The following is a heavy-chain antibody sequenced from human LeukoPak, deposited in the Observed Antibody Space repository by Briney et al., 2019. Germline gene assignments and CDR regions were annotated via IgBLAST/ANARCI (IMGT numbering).Heavy chain of an antibody. CDR1: GFTFSSYG. J-gene: IGHJ4*02. D-gene: IGHD1-26*01. CDR3: AKDGFEDGSYGDY. Sequence: PGRSLRLSCAASGFTFSSYGMHWVRQAPGKGLEWVAVISYDGSNKYYADSVKGRFTISRDNSKNTLYLQMNSLRAEDTAVYYCAKDGFEDGSYGDYWGQGTLATVSS. V-gene: IGHV3-30*18. CDR2: ISYDGSNK.